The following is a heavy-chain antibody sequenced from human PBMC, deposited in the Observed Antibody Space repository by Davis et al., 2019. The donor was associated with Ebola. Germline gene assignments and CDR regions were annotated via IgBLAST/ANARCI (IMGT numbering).Heavy chain of an antibody. CDR2: ISGSGGTT. CDR1: GFTFSSYA. Sequence: GESLKISCAASGFTFSSYAMSWVRQAPGKGLAWVSAISGSGGTTYYADSLKGRFTISRDNSKNTLYLQMNSLRAEDTAVYYCAKDSDFWSGYPDDWGQGTLVTVSS. J-gene: IGHJ4*02. D-gene: IGHD3-3*01. V-gene: IGHV3-23*01. CDR3: AKDSDFWSGYPDD.